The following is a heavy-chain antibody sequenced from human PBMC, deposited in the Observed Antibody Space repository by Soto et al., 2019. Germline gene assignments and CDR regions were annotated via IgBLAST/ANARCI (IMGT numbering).Heavy chain of an antibody. CDR2: ISGSGGST. Sequence: GGSLRLSCAASGFTFSSYAMSWVRQAPGKGLEWVSAISGSGGSTYYADSVKGRFTISRDNSKNTLYLQMNSLRAEDTAVYYCAKDSDPVSTSSGAVWRQGTTVTVSS. V-gene: IGHV3-23*01. J-gene: IGHJ6*02. CDR1: GFTFSSYA. D-gene: IGHD6-25*01. CDR3: AKDSDPVSTSSGAV.